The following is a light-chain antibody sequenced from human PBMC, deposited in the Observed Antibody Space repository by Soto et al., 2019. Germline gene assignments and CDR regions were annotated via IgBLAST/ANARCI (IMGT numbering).Light chain of an antibody. J-gene: IGKJ1*01. CDR3: QKYNSAPPWT. CDR1: QGISNY. Sequence: DIQMTQSPSSLSASLGDRVTITCLASQGISNYLAWYQQKPGKVPKLLIYAASTLQSGVPSRFSGSGSGTDFTLTISSLQPEDVATYYCQKYNSAPPWTFGQGTKVDI. V-gene: IGKV1-27*01. CDR2: AAS.